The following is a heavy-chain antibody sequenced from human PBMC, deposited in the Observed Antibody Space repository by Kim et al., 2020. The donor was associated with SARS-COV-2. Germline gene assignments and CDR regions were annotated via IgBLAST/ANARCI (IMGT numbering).Heavy chain of an antibody. J-gene: IGHJ4*02. V-gene: IGHV3-43*02. CDR1: GFTFDDYA. CDR3: TKDIRYAGSGPLDY. CDR2: IVGDGGIG. D-gene: IGHD3-10*01. Sequence: GGSLRLSCAASGFTFDDYAMHWVRQAPGKVLEWVALIVGDGGIGFYADPVKGRFTISRDNAKNSLYLQMNSLRTEDTAFYSSTKDIRYAGSGPLDYWGQGTLGTVSS.